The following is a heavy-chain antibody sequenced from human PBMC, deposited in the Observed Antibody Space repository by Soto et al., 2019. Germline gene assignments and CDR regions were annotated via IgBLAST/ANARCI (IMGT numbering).Heavy chain of an antibody. Sequence: EVQLVESGGGLVKPGGSLRLSCAASGFTFSNAWMNWVRQAPGKGLEWVGRIKSKTDGGTTDYAAPVTGRFTISRDDSKNTLYLQMTSLKPEDPAMYYCTTGRFDRYYYYYGMDVWGQGTTVTVSS. CDR1: GFTFSNAW. CDR2: IKSKTDGGTT. CDR3: TTGRFDRYYYYYGMDV. V-gene: IGHV3-15*01. D-gene: IGHD3-9*01. J-gene: IGHJ6*02.